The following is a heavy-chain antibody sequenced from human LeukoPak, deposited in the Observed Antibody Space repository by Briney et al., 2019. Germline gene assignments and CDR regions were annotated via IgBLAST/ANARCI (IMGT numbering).Heavy chain of an antibody. V-gene: IGHV3-7*03. CDR3: AKEGYYYDSSGYYYLSSSRYYFDY. CDR2: IKPDGSAR. Sequence: GGSLRLSCATSGFTFSSNWMSWVRHVPGRGLDWVANIKPDGSARYYAASVKGRFTVSRDNAKNSLYLQMNSLRAEDTAVYYCAKEGYYYDSSGYYYLSSSRYYFDYWGQGTLVTVSS. CDR1: GFTFSSNW. J-gene: IGHJ4*02. D-gene: IGHD3-22*01.